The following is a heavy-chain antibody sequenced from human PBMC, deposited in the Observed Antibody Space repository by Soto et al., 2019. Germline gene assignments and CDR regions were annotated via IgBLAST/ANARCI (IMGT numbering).Heavy chain of an antibody. V-gene: IGHV3-23*01. CDR3: ANPIPKTGTTFGF. CDR2: ISGSGDDT. J-gene: IGHJ4*02. Sequence: QLLESGGGFVQPGGSLRLSCVASGFTFSNFAMAWVRQAPGEGLEWVSAISGSGDDTFYADSMKGRFTISRDNSKDTLYLQINSLRAEDTAVYYCANPIPKTGTTFGFWGQGTLLTVSS. CDR1: GFTFSNFA. D-gene: IGHD1-1*01.